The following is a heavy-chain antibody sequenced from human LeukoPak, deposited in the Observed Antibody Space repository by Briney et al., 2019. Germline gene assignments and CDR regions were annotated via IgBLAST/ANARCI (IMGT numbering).Heavy chain of an antibody. D-gene: IGHD2-15*01. J-gene: IGHJ4*02. CDR1: GGSISRYY. Sequence: SETLSLPCTVSGGSISRYYWSWIRQPPGKGLERIGYISSSGSNSFNPSLKRRVTISQDTSKNQLSLKLSSVTAADTAVYYCARHSPYCSGGSCYFDYWGQGTLVTVSA. V-gene: IGHV4-59*08. CDR2: ISSSGSN. CDR3: ARHSPYCSGGSCYFDY.